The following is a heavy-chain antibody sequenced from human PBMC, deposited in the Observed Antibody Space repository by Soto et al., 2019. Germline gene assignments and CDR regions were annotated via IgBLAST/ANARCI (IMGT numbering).Heavy chain of an antibody. V-gene: IGHV3-30-3*01. CDR3: AEARGQYNTDWEVFDY. D-gene: IGHD6-19*01. Sequence: QVQLVESGGGVVQPGRSLRLSCAASGFSFNSYTMHWVRQAPGKGLEWVAIISYDGSNKYYADSVKGRFTISRDNSKNTLDLQMHSLRAEDTGVYYCAEARGQYNTDWEVFDYWGQGTLVTVSS. CDR1: GFSFNSYT. J-gene: IGHJ4*02. CDR2: ISYDGSNK.